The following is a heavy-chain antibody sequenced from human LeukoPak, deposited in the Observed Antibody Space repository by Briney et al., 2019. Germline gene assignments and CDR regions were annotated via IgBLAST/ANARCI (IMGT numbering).Heavy chain of an antibody. J-gene: IGHJ4*02. V-gene: IGHV1-69*05. D-gene: IGHD5-18*01. CDR1: GGTFSSYA. CDR3: ARDSGYSYGFDY. CDR2: IIPIFGTA. Sequence: SVKVSCKASGGTFSSYAISWVRQAPGQGLEWMGGIIPIFGTANYAQKFQGRVTITTAESTSTAYMELSSLRSEDTAVYYCARDSGYSYGFDYWGQGTLVTVSS.